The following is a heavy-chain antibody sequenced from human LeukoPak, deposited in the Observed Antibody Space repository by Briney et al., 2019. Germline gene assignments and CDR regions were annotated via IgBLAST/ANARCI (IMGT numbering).Heavy chain of an antibody. V-gene: IGHV3-7*01. CDR3: ARDRRDGYNVLDY. CDR1: GFTFSTYW. Sequence: GGSLRLSCAASGFTFSTYWMTWVRQAPGKGLEWVANMKQDGSEKHYVDSVKGRFTISRDNAKNSLYLQMNSLSAEDTAIYYCARDRRDGYNVLDYWGQGTLVTVSS. D-gene: IGHD5-24*01. J-gene: IGHJ4*02. CDR2: MKQDGSEK.